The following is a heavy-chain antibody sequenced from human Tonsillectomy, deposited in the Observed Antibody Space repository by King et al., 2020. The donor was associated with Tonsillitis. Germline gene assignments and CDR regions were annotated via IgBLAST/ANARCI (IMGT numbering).Heavy chain of an antibody. CDR1: GFTFSSYS. J-gene: IGHJ4*02. V-gene: IGHV3-21*01. Sequence: VQLVESGGGLVKPGGSLRLSCAASGFTFSSYSMNWVRQAPGKGLEWVSSISSGSSYIYYADSVKGRFTISRDNAKNLLYLQMNSLRAEDTAVYYCARDYGVNSGYFDYWGQGTLVTVSS. D-gene: IGHD4-23*01. CDR3: ARDYGVNSGYFDY. CDR2: ISSGSSYI.